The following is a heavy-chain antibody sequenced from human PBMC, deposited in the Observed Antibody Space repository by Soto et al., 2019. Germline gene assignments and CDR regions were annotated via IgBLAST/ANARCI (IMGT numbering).Heavy chain of an antibody. CDR2: LYDVDGS. V-gene: IGHV3-53*01. CDR3: ATWHEREHAYDV. J-gene: IGHJ3*01. D-gene: IGHD1-1*01. CDR1: GLTISGKKY. Sequence: DVQLVESGGGWSQPGESLRLSCAAFGLTISGKKYVAWVRQAPGKGLEWVSGLYDVDGSFYADSVRGRFTTSSDSSKTTVYLQMNDLRPDDTAVYYCATWHEREHAYDVWGQGTTVTVSS.